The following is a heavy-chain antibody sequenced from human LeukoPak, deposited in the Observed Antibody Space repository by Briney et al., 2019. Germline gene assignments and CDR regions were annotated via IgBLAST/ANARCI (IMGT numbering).Heavy chain of an antibody. CDR3: ARVAGSGSYSRPIASFDP. Sequence: GASVKVSCKASGYTFTSYGISWVRQAPGQGLEWMGWISAYNGNTNYAQKLQGRVTMTTDTSTSTAYMELRSLRSDDTAVYYCARVAGSGSYSRPIASFDPWGQGALVTVSS. CDR2: ISAYNGNT. J-gene: IGHJ5*02. CDR1: GYTFTSYG. D-gene: IGHD3-10*01. V-gene: IGHV1-18*01.